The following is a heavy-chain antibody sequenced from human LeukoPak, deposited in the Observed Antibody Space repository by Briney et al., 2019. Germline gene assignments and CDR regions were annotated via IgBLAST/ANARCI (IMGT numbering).Heavy chain of an antibody. V-gene: IGHV3-23*01. CDR3: ARDQGGGSYDY. D-gene: IGHD3-10*01. Sequence: PGGSLRLSCAVSGFTFNTYAMSWVRQAPGKGLEWVSAISGRGGYTYYADSVKGRFTISRDNSKNTLYLQMNSLRAEDTAVYYCARDQGGGSYDYWGQGTLVTVSS. J-gene: IGHJ4*02. CDR1: GFTFNTYA. CDR2: ISGRGGYT.